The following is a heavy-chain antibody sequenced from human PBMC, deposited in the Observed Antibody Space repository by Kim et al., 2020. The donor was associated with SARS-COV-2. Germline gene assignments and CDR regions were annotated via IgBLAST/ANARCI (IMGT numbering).Heavy chain of an antibody. J-gene: IGHJ4*02. V-gene: IGHV4-34*01. Sequence: IKSRVNITVGTSKNQFSLKLSSVTAADTAVYYCARGVMVRGVNLYYFDYWGQGTLVTVSS. D-gene: IGHD3-10*01. CDR3: ARGVMVRGVNLYYFDY.